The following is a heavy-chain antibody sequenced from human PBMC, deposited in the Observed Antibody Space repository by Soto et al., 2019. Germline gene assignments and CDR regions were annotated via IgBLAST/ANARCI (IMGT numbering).Heavy chain of an antibody. Sequence: QITLKESGPTLVQPTQGLTLTCTVSGFSLSGAGVGVGCFRQPPGKALEWHALTYRVDDQRYSPSLKTRLTITQDTSKTPVVLTMPYMDPVDTATNYFAHASGWTSRPNNAFENSGQMTVVT. CDR3: AHASGWTSRPNNAFEN. J-gene: IGHJ3*02. CDR2: TYRVDDQ. CDR1: GFSLSGAGVG. V-gene: IGHV2-5*02. D-gene: IGHD6-19*01.